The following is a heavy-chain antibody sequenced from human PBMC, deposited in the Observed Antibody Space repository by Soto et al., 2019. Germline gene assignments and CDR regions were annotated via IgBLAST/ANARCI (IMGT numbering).Heavy chain of an antibody. V-gene: IGHV3-23*01. D-gene: IGHD6-13*01. Sequence: GGSLRLSCAASGFTFDSCVMSWVRQAPGKGLEWLSLISGSGRYTDNADSVKGRFTISRDNSKNTLYLQMTSLRVEDTAVYYCAKDTPSERMQPDYGMDVWGQGTRVTVSS. CDR3: AKDTPSERMQPDYGMDV. CDR2: ISGSGRYT. J-gene: IGHJ6*02. CDR1: GFTFDSCV.